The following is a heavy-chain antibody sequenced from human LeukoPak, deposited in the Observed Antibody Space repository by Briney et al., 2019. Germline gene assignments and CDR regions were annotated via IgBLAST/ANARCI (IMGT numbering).Heavy chain of an antibody. CDR3: AREVTMVRGVISHYYMDV. V-gene: IGHV4-38-2*02. CDR1: GYSISSGYF. D-gene: IGHD3-10*01. CDR2: IYQSETA. Sequence: PSETLSLTCTVSGYSISSGYFWGWMRQPPGKGLEWIGSIYQSETAHYNPSLKSRVTISVDTSKNQFSLKLRSVMAADTAVYYCAREVTMVRGVISHYYMDVWGKGTTVTVSS. J-gene: IGHJ6*03.